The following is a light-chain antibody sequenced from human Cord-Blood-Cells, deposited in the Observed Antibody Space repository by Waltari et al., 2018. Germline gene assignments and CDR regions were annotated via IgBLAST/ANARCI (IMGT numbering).Light chain of an antibody. Sequence: DIVMTQSPLSLPVTPVEPASIPCRSSQSLLHSNGYNYLDWYLQKPVQAPQLLIYLGSNRAAGVPDRFSGSGSGTDFTLKISRVEAEDVGVYYCMQALQTPPTFGQGTKLEIK. CDR3: MQALQTPPT. CDR1: QSLLHSNGYNY. V-gene: IGKV2-28*01. CDR2: LGS. J-gene: IGKJ2*01.